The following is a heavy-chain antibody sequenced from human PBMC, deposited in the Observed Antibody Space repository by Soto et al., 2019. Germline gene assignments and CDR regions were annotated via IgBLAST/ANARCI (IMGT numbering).Heavy chain of an antibody. CDR1: GFTFSSFN. J-gene: IGHJ4*02. CDR2: ISSSSTYI. V-gene: IGHV3-21*01. D-gene: IGHD2-15*01. Sequence: PGGSLRLSCAASGFTFSSFNMNWVSQAPGKGLEWVSFISSSSTYIYYADSVKGRFTVSRDNAKSSLYLQMSSLRAEDTGVYYCAREYGSASWDVDYWGQGTLATVSS. CDR3: AREYGSASWDVDY.